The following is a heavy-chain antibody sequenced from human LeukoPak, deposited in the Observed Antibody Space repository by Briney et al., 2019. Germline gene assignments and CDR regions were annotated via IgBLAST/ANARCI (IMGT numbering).Heavy chain of an antibody. D-gene: IGHD2-2*01. CDR2: IYYSGST. CDR1: GGSISSGDYY. Sequence: PSQTLSLTCTVSGGSISSGDYYWSWIRQPPGKGLEWIGYIYYSGSTYYNPSLKSRVTISVDTSKNQFSLKLSSVTAADTAVYYCAREEKHCSSTSCYAGYYYGMDVWGKGTTVTVSS. J-gene: IGHJ6*04. CDR3: AREEKHCSSTSCYAGYYYGMDV. V-gene: IGHV4-30-4*01.